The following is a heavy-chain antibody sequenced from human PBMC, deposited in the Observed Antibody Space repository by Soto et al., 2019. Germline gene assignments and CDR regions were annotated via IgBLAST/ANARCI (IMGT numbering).Heavy chain of an antibody. Sequence: QVQLVQSGAEVKKPGASVKVSCKASGYTFTSYDINWVRQTAGQGLEWMGWMSPKTANTGYAQKFEGRVPMTRITSRSTAYMELSSLTSEDTAVYYCTGGPPNWGFDSWGQGTPVTVSS. CDR3: TGGPPNWGFDS. D-gene: IGHD7-27*01. J-gene: IGHJ5*01. V-gene: IGHV1-8*01. CDR2: MSPKTANT. CDR1: GYTFTSYD.